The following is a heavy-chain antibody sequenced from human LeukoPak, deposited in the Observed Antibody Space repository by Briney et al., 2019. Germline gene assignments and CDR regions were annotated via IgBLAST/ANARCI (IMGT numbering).Heavy chain of an antibody. D-gene: IGHD6-13*01. J-gene: IGHJ4*02. CDR3: ARDGAKAAAGTFDY. CDR2: IIPIFGTA. Sequence: SVKVSCKASGGTFSSYAISWVRQAPGQGLEWMGGIIPIFGTANYAQKFQGRVTITADESTSTAYMELSSLRSDDTAVYYCARDGAKAAAGTFDYWGQGTLVTVSS. CDR1: GGTFSSYA. V-gene: IGHV1-69*13.